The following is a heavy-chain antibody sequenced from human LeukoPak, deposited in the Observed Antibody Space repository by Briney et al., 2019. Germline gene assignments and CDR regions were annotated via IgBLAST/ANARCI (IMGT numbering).Heavy chain of an antibody. J-gene: IGHJ4*02. Sequence: GGSLRLSCAASGFTFSNAWMSWVRQAPGKGLEWVGRIKSKTDGGTTDYAAPVKGRFTISRDDSKNTLYLQMNSLKTEDTAVYYCTKDQLWLLVAYWGQGTLVTVSS. CDR2: IKSKTDGGTT. V-gene: IGHV3-15*01. CDR3: TKDQLWLLVAY. D-gene: IGHD5-18*01. CDR1: GFTFSNAW.